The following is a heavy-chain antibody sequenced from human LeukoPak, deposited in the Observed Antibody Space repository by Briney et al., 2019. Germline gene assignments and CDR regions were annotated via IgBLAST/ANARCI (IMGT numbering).Heavy chain of an antibody. CDR3: AKGRGYDILTGYYY. D-gene: IGHD3-9*01. J-gene: IGHJ4*02. CDR1: GFTFSSYW. V-gene: IGHV3-23*01. CDR2: ISGSGGST. Sequence: GGSLRLSCAASGFTFSSYWMSWVRQAPGKGLEWVSAISGSGGSTYYADSVKGRFTISRDNSKNTLYLQMNSLRAEDTAVYYCAKGRGYDILTGYYYWGQGTLVTVSS.